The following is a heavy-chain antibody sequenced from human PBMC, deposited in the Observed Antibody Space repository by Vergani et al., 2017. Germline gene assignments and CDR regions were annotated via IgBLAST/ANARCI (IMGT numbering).Heavy chain of an antibody. Sequence: QVQLLQSGSELKKPGASVRISCKASGYTFTSYAMNWVRQAPGQGLEWMGWINTNTGNPTYAQGFTGRFVFSLDTSVSTAYLQISSLKAEDTAVYYCAREVWFGELVHGMDVWGQGTTVTVSS. CDR1: GYTFTSYA. CDR2: INTNTGNP. V-gene: IGHV7-4-1*02. CDR3: AREVWFGELVHGMDV. J-gene: IGHJ6*02. D-gene: IGHD3-10*01.